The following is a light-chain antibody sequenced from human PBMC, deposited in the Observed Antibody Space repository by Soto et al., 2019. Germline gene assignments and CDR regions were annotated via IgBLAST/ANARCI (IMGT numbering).Light chain of an antibody. CDR3: QQYNSWPRT. CDR1: QSVSSN. Sequence: EIVMGQSPATLAVSPGERATLSCRASQSVSSNLAWYQHKPGQAPRLLIYGASTRATGVPARFSGSGSGTEFTLTISSLQSEDFATYYCQQYNSWPRTFGQGTKV. CDR2: GAS. V-gene: IGKV3-15*01. J-gene: IGKJ1*01.